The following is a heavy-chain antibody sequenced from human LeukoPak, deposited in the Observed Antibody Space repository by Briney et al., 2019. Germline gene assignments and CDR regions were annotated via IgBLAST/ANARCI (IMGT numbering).Heavy chain of an antibody. J-gene: IGHJ4*02. V-gene: IGHV3-30*04. Sequence: PGRSLRLSCAASGFTFGSYAMHWARQAPGKGLEWVSVISFNGKNKYYADSVKGRFTISRDNTQNSVYLEMNSLTAEDTALYYCARRLTTVTTGFDYWGQGTLVTVSS. CDR1: GFTFGSYA. CDR3: ARRLTTVTTGFDY. D-gene: IGHD4-17*01. CDR2: ISFNGKNK.